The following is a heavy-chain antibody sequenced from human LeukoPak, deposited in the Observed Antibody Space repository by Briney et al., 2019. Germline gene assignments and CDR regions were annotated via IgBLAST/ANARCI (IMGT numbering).Heavy chain of an antibody. CDR2: ISSSGSTI. J-gene: IGHJ4*02. CDR1: GFTFSDYY. V-gene: IGHV3-11*01. D-gene: IGHD2-2*01. Sequence: GGSLRLSCAASGFTFSDYYMSWIRQAPGKGLEWVSYISSSGSTIYYADSVKGRFTISRDNAKNSLYLQMNSLRAADTAVYYCARDFTRVVLAAMAYWGQGTLVTVSS. CDR3: ARDFTRVVLAAMAY.